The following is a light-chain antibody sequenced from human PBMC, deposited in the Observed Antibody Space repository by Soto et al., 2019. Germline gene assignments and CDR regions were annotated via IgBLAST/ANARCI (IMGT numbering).Light chain of an antibody. CDR3: QQYHKWPPLT. CDR2: DAS. CDR1: QSVSTN. V-gene: IGKV3-15*01. J-gene: IGKJ4*01. Sequence: EILMTQSPASLSVSPGENATLSCRASQSVSTNLVWYQQKLGQSPRLLIYDASTRPTGIPARFGGMGSGTQFTLTSTSLQSEDSAVYYCQQYHKWPPLTCGGGTKVEI.